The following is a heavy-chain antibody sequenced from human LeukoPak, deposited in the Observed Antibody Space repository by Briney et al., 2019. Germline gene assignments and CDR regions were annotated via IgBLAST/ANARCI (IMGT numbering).Heavy chain of an antibody. CDR2: MSFDGNNK. CDR1: GFTFSSYD. D-gene: IGHD6-13*01. J-gene: IGHJ6*02. V-gene: IGHV3-30-3*01. CDR3: ARDGPYSSSWSYYYYGMDV. Sequence: GGSLRLSCAASGFTFSSYDMSWVRQAPGTGLEWVAVMSFDGNNKYYATSVKGRFTISRDNSKNTLFLQMNRLRTEDTALYYCARDGPYSSSWSYYYYGMDVWGQGTTVTVSS.